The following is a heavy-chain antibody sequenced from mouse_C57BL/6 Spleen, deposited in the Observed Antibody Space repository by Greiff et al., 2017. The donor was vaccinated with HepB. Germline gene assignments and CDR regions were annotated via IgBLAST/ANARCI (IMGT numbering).Heavy chain of an antibody. CDR2: IYPGSGST. V-gene: IGHV1-55*01. Sequence: VQLQQSGAELVKPGASVKMSCKASGYTFTSYWITWVKQRPGQGLEWIGDIYPGSGSTNYNEKFKSKATLTVDTSSSTAYMQLSSLASEDSAVYYGVGSDGSSPAWFAYWGQGTLVTVAA. J-gene: IGHJ3*01. D-gene: IGHD1-1*01. CDR1: GYTFTSYW. CDR3: VGSDGSSPAWFAY.